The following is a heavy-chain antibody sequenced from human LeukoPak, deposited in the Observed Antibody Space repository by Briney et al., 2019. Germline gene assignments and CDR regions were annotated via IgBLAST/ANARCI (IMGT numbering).Heavy chain of an antibody. J-gene: IGHJ4*02. D-gene: IGHD4-23*01. Sequence: GGSLRLSCLASGFTVGNNHMSWLRQAPGKGLEWVSLIDNNDKTYYADSVKDRFTISRDNSKNTLYLQMNSLRAEDTAVYYCMGYGGNSFWGQGTLVTVSS. CDR1: GFTVGNNH. CDR2: IDNNDKT. CDR3: MGYGGNSF. V-gene: IGHV3-66*01.